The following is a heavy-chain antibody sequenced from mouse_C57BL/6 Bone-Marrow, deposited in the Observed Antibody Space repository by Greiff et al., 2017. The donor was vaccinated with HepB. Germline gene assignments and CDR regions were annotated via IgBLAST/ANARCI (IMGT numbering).Heavy chain of an antibody. CDR2: IYPGNSDT. J-gene: IGHJ4*01. V-gene: IGHV1-5*01. Sequence: EVKLEESGTVLARPGASVKMSCKTSGYTFTSYWMHWVKQRPGQGLEWIGAIYPGNSDTSYNQKFKGKAKLTAVTSASTAYMELSSLTNEDSAVYYCARRGSHYCGSRYYAMDYWGQGTSVTVSS. CDR1: GYTFTSYW. CDR3: ARRGSHYCGSRYYAMDY. D-gene: IGHD1-1*01.